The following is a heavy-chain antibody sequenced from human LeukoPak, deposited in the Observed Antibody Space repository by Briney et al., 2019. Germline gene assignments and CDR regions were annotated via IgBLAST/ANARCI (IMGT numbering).Heavy chain of an antibody. CDR1: GYSFTSYW. J-gene: IGHJ4*02. D-gene: IGHD3-22*01. Sequence: GESLKISCKGSGYSFTSYWIGWVRQIPGKGLEWMGIIYPGDSDTRYSPSFQGQVTISVDKSISTAYLQWSSLKASDTAMYYCARRRVYYDSSGYLYYFDYWGQGTLVTVSS. V-gene: IGHV5-51*01. CDR3: ARRRVYYDSSGYLYYFDY. CDR2: IYPGDSDT.